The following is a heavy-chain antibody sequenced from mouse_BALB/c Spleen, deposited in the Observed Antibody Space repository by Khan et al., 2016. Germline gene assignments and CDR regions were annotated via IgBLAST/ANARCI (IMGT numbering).Heavy chain of an antibody. CDR1: GYTFTDYS. D-gene: IGHD1-1*01. CDR2: INTETGEP. V-gene: IGHV9-2-1*01. Sequence: QIQLVQSGPELKKPGETVKISCKASGYTFTDYSMHWVKQAPGKGLKWMGWINTETGEPTYADDFKGRFAFSLETSASTAYLQINNLKNEDTATYICATYGSGYGFADWGQGTMVAIAA. CDR3: ATYGSGYGFAD. J-gene: IGHJ3*01.